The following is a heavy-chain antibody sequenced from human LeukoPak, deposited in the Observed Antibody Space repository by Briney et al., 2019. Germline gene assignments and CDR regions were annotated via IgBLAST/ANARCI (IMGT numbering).Heavy chain of an antibody. CDR2: ISAYNGNT. J-gene: IGHJ4*02. D-gene: IGHD3-22*01. CDR1: GYTFTSYG. CDR3: AILPTMIVGFDY. Sequence: ASVKVSCKVSGYTFTSYGISGVRQAPGQGLEWMGWISAYNGNTNYAQKLQGRVTMTTDTSTSTAYMELRSLRSDDTAVYYCAILPTMIVGFDYWGQGTLVTVSS. V-gene: IGHV1-18*01.